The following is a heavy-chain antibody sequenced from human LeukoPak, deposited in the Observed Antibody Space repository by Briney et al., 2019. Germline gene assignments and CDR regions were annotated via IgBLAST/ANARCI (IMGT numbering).Heavy chain of an antibody. Sequence: GGSLRLSRAASGFTFSSYSMNWVRQAPGKGLEWVSYISSSSNTIYYADSVKGRFTISRDNAKNSLFLQMNSLRDEDTSVYYCARLPRYGGYDHFDYWGQGILVIVSS. V-gene: IGHV3-48*02. CDR2: ISSSSNTI. CDR1: GFTFSSYS. CDR3: ARLPRYGGYDHFDY. J-gene: IGHJ4*02. D-gene: IGHD5-12*01.